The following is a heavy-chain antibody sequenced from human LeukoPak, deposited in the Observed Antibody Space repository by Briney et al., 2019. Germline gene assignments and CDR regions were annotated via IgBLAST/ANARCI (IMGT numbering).Heavy chain of an antibody. CDR3: TRAPPRYCSGGSCYLYFDY. CDR1: GFTFGDYA. V-gene: IGHV3-49*03. Sequence: GGSLRLSCTASGFTFGDYAMSWFRQAPGKGLEWGGFIRSKAYGGTTEYAASVKGRFTISRDDSKSIAYLQMNSLKTEDTAVYYCTRAPPRYCSGGSCYLYFDYWGQGTLVTVSS. J-gene: IGHJ4*02. D-gene: IGHD2-15*01. CDR2: IRSKAYGGTT.